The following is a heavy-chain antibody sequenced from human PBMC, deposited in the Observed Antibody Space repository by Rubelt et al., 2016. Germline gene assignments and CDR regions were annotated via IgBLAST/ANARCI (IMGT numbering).Heavy chain of an antibody. CDR3: ARAYSSSSPFDY. V-gene: IGHV3-21*02. CDR1: GFTFSSYT. CDR2: ISSRSSFI. J-gene: IGHJ4*02. Sequence: EVQLVESGGGLVQPGGSLRLSCAASGFTFSSYTMNWVRQAPGKGLEWVSSISSRSSFIYYADSVKGRFTISRDDAKNSLYLQMNSLRAEDTAVYYCARAYSSSSPFDYWGQGTLVTVSS. D-gene: IGHD6-6*01.